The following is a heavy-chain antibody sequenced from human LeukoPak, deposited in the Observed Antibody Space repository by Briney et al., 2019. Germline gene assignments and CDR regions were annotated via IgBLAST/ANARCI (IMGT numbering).Heavy chain of an antibody. CDR1: GYTLTELS. J-gene: IGHJ5*02. CDR3: ARGYYFDNSGYYARDP. CDR2: FDPEDGET. Sequence: RASVKVSCKVSGYTLTELSMHWVRQAPGKGLEWMGGFDPEDGETIYAQKFQGRVTMTRDTSTSTVYMELSSLRSEDTAVYYCARGYYFDNSGYYARDPWGQGTLVTVSS. D-gene: IGHD3-22*01. V-gene: IGHV1-24*01.